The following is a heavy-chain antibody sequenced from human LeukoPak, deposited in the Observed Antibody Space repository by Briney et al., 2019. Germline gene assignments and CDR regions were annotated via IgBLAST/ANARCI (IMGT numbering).Heavy chain of an antibody. D-gene: IGHD6-13*01. CDR3: ARGSYSSSWLYNWFDP. V-gene: IGHV1-69*13. CDR1: GGTFSSYA. CDR2: IIPIFGTA. J-gene: IGHJ5*02. Sequence: SVKVSCKASGGTFSSYAISWVRQAPGQGLGWMGGIIPIFGTANYAQKFQGRVTITADESTSTAYMELSSLRSEDTAVYYCARGSYSSSWLYNWFDPWGQGTLVTVSS.